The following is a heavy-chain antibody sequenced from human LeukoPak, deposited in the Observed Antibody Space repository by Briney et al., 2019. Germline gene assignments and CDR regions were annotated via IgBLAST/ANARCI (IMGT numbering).Heavy chain of an antibody. CDR1: GFSLSTSGMR. CDR2: IDWDDDK. V-gene: IGHV2-70*04. Sequence: SGPTLLNPTQTLTLTCTFSGFSLSTSGMRVSWIRQPPGKALEWLARIDWDDDKFYSTSLKTRLTISKDTSKNQVVLTMTNMDPVDTATYYCARSRGYCSSTSCLDAFDIWGQGTMVTVSS. J-gene: IGHJ3*02. CDR3: ARSRGYCSSTSCLDAFDI. D-gene: IGHD2-2*01.